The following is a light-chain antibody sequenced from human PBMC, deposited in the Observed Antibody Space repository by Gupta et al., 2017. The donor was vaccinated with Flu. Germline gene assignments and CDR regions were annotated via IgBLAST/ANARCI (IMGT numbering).Light chain of an antibody. CDR1: QDLNRY. CDR2: AAS. Sequence: PSFRSSSVGDRVTITCRARQDLNRYLAWYQQKPGKAPELLIYAASTLQNGVPSRFSGSGSGTEFTLTISSLQPEDFATYYCQQLNTYPRTFGQGTKVE. CDR3: QQLNTYPRT. V-gene: IGKV1-9*01. J-gene: IGKJ1*01.